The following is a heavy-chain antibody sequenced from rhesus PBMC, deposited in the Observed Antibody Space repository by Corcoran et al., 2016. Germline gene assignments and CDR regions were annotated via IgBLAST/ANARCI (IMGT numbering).Heavy chain of an antibody. CDR1: GGSISSSNW. CDR2: IYGSGGST. V-gene: IGHV4-93*01. CDR3: ARGYSGTWDFDY. J-gene: IGHJ4*01. D-gene: IGHD6-25*01. Sequence: QVQLQESGPAVVKPSETLSLTCAVSGGSISSSNWWSWIRQSPGKGLEWIGAIYGSGGSTDYNPSLKIRVTISKDTSKNQFSLKLSSVTAADTAVYYCARGYSGTWDFDYWGQGVLVTVSS.